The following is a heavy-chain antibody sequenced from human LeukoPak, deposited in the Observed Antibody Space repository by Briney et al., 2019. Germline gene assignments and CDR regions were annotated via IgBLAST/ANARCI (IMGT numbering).Heavy chain of an antibody. J-gene: IGHJ4*02. Sequence: PSETLSLTCTVSGYSISSGYYWGWIRQPPGKGLEWIGSIYHSGSTYYNPSLKSRVTISVDTSKNQFSLKLSSVTAADTAVYYCARGPPPDFDYWGQGTLVTVSS. CDR3: ARGPPPDFDY. CDR1: GYSISSGYY. V-gene: IGHV4-38-2*02. CDR2: IYHSGST.